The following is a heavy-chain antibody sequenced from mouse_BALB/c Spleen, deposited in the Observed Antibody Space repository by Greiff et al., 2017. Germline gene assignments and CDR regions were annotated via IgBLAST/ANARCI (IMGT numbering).Heavy chain of an antibody. CDR3: ARLPMDY. CDR2: ISDGGSYT. J-gene: IGHJ4*01. Sequence: DVKLVESGGGLVKPGGSLKLSCAASGFTFSDYYMYWVRQTPEKRLEWVATISDGGSYTYYPDSVKGRFTISRDNAKNNLYLQMSSLKSEDTAMYYCARLPMDYWGQGTSVTVSS. CDR1: GFTFSDYY. V-gene: IGHV5-4*02.